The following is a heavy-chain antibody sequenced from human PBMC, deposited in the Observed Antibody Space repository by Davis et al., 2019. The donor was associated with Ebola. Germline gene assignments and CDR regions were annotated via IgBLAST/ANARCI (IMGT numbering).Heavy chain of an antibody. CDR2: INPNSGGT. J-gene: IGHJ6*04. CDR1: GYTFTGYY. CDR3: ARLYSSAFYGMDV. D-gene: IGHD6-25*01. V-gene: IGHV1-2*06. Sequence: AASVQVSCKASGYTFTGYYMHWVRQAPGQGLEWMGRINPNSGGTNYAQKFQGRVTMTRDTSISTAYMELSRLRSDDTAVYYCARLYSSAFYGMDVWGKGTTVTVSS.